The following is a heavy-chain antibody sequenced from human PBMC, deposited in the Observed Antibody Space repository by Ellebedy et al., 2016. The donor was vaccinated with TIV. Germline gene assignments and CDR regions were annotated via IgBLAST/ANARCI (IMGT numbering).Heavy chain of an antibody. CDR3: AKWRGDCYDY. Sequence: GESLKISCAASGFTVTSSYMGWVRQAPGKGLEWVSFIYSDGTTYYADSVKGRFTISRDNSRNTLFLQMNSLRAEDTAVYYCAKWRGDCYDYWGQGTLVTVSS. D-gene: IGHD3-3*01. V-gene: IGHV3-66*01. J-gene: IGHJ4*02. CDR2: IYSDGTT. CDR1: GFTVTSSY.